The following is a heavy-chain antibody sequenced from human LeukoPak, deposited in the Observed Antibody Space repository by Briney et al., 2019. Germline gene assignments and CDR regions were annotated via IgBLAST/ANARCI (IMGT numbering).Heavy chain of an antibody. J-gene: IGHJ6*02. CDR3: ARGRATLRV. V-gene: IGHV3-7*01. CDR2: IKQDGSEK. Sequence: GGSLRLSCAASGFTFNSYWMSWVRQAPGKGLEWVANIKQDGSEKYYVDSLKGRFTISRDNAKNSLYLQMNSLRAEDTAVYYCARGRATLRVWGQGTTVIVSS. CDR1: GFTFNSYW.